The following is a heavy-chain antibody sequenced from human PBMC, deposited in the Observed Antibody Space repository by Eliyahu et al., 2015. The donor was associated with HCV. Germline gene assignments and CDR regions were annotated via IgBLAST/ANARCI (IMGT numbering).Heavy chain of an antibody. CDR2: INPSGGST. J-gene: IGHJ4*02. CDR3: ARDRGVESNYLYYFDY. D-gene: IGHD4-11*01. CDR1: GYTFTSYY. V-gene: IGHV1-46*01. Sequence: QVQLVQSGAEVKKPGASVKVSCKASGYTFTSYYMHWVRQAPGQGLEWMGIINPSGGSTSYAQKFQGRVTMTRDTSTSTVYMELSSLRSEDTAVYYCARDRGVESNYLYYFDYWGQGTLVTVSS.